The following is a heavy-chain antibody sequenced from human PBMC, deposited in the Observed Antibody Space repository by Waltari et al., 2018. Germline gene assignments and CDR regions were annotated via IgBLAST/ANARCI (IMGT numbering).Heavy chain of an antibody. CDR3: ARKIGATSSAWYFDL. CDR1: GYSFSDYP. CDR2: INTDTGNP. J-gene: IGHJ2*01. D-gene: IGHD6-6*01. Sequence: QVQLVQSGSELREPGASVQISCQASGYSFSDYPMNWVRQAPGQGLEWMGWINTDTGNPTYAQGFTGRFVFSLDTSVSTAYLQISSLEAEDTAVYYCARKIGATSSAWYFDLWGRGSLVTVSS. V-gene: IGHV7-4-1*02.